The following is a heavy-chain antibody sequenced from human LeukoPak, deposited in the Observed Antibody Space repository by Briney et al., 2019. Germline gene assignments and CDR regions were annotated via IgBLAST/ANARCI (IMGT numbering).Heavy chain of an antibody. CDR3: ARGPHWDPHFDY. Sequence: ASVKVSCKASGYTFTGYYMHWVRQAPGQGLEWMGWINPNSGGTNYSQKFQGRVTMTRDTSISTAYMELSRLRSDDTAVYYCARGPHWDPHFDYWGQGTLVTVSS. D-gene: IGHD7-27*01. CDR2: INPNSGGT. CDR1: GYTFTGYY. J-gene: IGHJ4*02. V-gene: IGHV1-2*02.